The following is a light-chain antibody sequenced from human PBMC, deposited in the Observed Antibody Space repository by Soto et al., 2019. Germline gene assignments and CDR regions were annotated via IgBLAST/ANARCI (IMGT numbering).Light chain of an antibody. CDR3: MQSTQLPPT. CDR1: YRFLHITGETF. V-gene: IGKV2D-29*02. J-gene: IGKJ5*01. Sequence: DVVMTQTPFSLSVAPVQPAAISCKSSYRFLHITGETFLFWYLQKPGQSPQLLIYEVSTRVSGVPDRFSGSGSGTDFTLEISRVETDDVGIYYCMQSTQLPPTFGQGTPLEIK. CDR2: EVS.